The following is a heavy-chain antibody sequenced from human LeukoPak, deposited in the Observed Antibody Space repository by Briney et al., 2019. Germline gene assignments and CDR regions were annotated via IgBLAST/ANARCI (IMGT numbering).Heavy chain of an antibody. J-gene: IGHJ5*02. CDR2: VSGSGSNT. CDR1: GFTFSSCA. CDR3: TKDPNGDYVGAFDP. V-gene: IGHV3-23*01. D-gene: IGHD4-17*01. Sequence: GGSLRLSCAASGFTFSSCAMSWVRLAPGKGLEWVSAVSGSGSNTYYADSVKGRFTISRDNSQNTLYLQMNSLRAEDTAVYYCTKDPNGDYVGAFDPWGQGTLVTVSS.